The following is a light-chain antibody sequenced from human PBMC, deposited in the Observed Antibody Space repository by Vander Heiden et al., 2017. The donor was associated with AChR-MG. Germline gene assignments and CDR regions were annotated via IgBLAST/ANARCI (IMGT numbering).Light chain of an antibody. CDR2: GKN. J-gene: IGLJ1*01. Sequence: SSELNQDPAVSVALGQTVRITCQGDSLRSYYASWYQQKPGQAPVLVIYGKNNRPSGIPDRFSGSSSGNTASLTITGAQAEDEADYYCNSRDSSGNHLRVFGAGTKVTVL. CDR3: NSRDSSGNHLRV. V-gene: IGLV3-19*01. CDR1: SLRSYY.